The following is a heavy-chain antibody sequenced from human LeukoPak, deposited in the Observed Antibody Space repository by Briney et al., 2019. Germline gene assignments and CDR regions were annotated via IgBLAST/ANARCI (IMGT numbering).Heavy chain of an antibody. D-gene: IGHD3-22*01. CDR1: GGSISSYY. V-gene: IGHV4-59*01. CDR2: IYYSGST. J-gene: IGHJ4*02. Sequence: PSETLSLTCTVSGGSISSYYWSWIRQPPGKGLEWIGYIYYSGSTNCNPSLESRVTISVDTSKNQFSLNLSSVTAADTAVYYCARGNSYNYGDFDYWGQGTLAIVSS. CDR3: ARGNSYNYGDFDY.